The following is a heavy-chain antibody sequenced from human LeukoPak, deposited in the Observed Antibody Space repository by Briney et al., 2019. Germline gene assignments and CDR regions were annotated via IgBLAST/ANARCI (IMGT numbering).Heavy chain of an antibody. D-gene: IGHD3-10*01. Sequence: PGGSLRLSCAASGFTFSSYSMNWVRQAPGKGLEWVSSISSSSSYIYYADSVKGRFTISRDNAKNSLYLQMNSLRAEDTAVYYCASSLWFGGTNWFDPWGQGTLVTVSS. CDR2: ISSSSSYI. CDR1: GFTFSSYS. V-gene: IGHV3-21*01. J-gene: IGHJ5*02. CDR3: ASSLWFGGTNWFDP.